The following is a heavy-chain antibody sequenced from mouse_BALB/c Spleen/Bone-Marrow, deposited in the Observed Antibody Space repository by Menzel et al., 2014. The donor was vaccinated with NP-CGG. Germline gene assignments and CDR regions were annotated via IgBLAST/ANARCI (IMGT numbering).Heavy chain of an antibody. Sequence: EVKLMESGGGLVQPGGSLKLSCAASGFDFSRYWMSWVRQAPGKGXEWIGEINPDSSTINYTPSLKDKFIISRDNAKNTLYLQMSKVRSEDTALYYCARLYYYGQFAYWGQGTLVTVSA. J-gene: IGHJ3*01. CDR3: ARLYYYGQFAY. V-gene: IGHV4-1*02. CDR1: GFDFSRYW. CDR2: INPDSSTI. D-gene: IGHD1-1*01.